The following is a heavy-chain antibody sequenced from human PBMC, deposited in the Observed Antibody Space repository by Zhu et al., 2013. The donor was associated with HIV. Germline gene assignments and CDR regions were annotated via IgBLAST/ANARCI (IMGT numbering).Heavy chain of an antibody. Sequence: QVQLVQSGAEVKKPGASVKVSCKASGYTFTSYDINWVRQATGQGLEWMGWMNPNSGNTGYAQKFQGRVTMTRNTSISTAYMELSSLRSEDTAVYYCARGESPVEMATTTGSDYWGRGNPRSPSPQ. J-gene: IGHJ4*02. D-gene: IGHD5-12*01. V-gene: IGHV1-8*01. CDR2: MNPNSGNT. CDR3: ARGESPVEMATTTGSDY. CDR1: GYTFTSYD.